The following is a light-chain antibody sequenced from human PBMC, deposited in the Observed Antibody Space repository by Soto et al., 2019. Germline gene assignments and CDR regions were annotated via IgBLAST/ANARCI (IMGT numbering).Light chain of an antibody. CDR3: QQYSSWPFA. Sequence: EIVMTQSPATLSVSPGERATLSCRASQSVSSNLAWYPQKPYQPPRLLIYGASTRATGIPARFSGSGSGTEFTLTFSSLQSEDFAVYYCQQYSSWPFAFGPGNKVDIK. V-gene: IGKV3-15*01. CDR1: QSVSSN. CDR2: GAS. J-gene: IGKJ3*01.